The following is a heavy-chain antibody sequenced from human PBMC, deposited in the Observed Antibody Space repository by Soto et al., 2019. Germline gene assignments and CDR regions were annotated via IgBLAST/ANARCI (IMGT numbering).Heavy chain of an antibody. Sequence: SETLSLTCTVSGGSIRSYYWSWIRQPPGKVLEWIGHIYYSGTTNYNPSLKSRITMSVDTSKNQFSLKLSSVTAADTAVYYCARAVETGGNWFDPWGQGTLVNVSS. CDR1: GGSIRSYY. D-gene: IGHD1-1*01. CDR2: IYYSGTT. V-gene: IGHV4-59*01. CDR3: ARAVETGGNWFDP. J-gene: IGHJ5*02.